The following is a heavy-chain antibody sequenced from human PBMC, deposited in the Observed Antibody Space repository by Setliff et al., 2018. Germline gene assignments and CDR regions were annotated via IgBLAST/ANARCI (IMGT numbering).Heavy chain of an antibody. D-gene: IGHD5-18*01. J-gene: IGHJ5*01. Sequence: GGSLRLSCATSGFSFSGYGMHWVRQAPGKGLEWVSYISSTSSTIYHADSVKGRFTISRDHAKTSLYLQMDSLRVEDTAVYFCARSPGWIPWFDSWGQGTLVTVSS. CDR1: GFSFSGYG. CDR3: ARSPGWIPWFDS. CDR2: ISSTSSTI. V-gene: IGHV3-48*04.